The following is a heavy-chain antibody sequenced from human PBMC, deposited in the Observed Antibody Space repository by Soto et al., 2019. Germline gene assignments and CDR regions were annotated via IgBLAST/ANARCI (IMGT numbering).Heavy chain of an antibody. D-gene: IGHD5-12*01. CDR3: AKWDGYGDY. Sequence: GGSLRIFCAAFGFTFSTNSMAWIRKTPGKGLEWVSGLSVGGDRAFYLESVKGRFTISSDTSKNVVYLQMNSLRADDTGIYFCAKWDGYGDYWGQGTLVTVSS. V-gene: IGHV3-23*01. CDR2: LSVGGDRA. CDR1: GFTFSTNS. J-gene: IGHJ4*02.